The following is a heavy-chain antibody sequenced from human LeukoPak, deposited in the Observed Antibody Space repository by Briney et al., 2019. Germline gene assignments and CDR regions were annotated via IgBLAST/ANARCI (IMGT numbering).Heavy chain of an antibody. CDR1: GFTFSSYA. D-gene: IGHD6-19*01. J-gene: IGHJ4*02. Sequence: GGSLRLSCAASGFTFSSYAMHWVRRAPGKGLEWVAVISYDGSNKYYADSVKGRFTISRDNSKNTLYLQMNSLRAEDTAVYYCARDTYSSGWYYYFDYWGQGTLVTVSS. V-gene: IGHV3-30-3*01. CDR3: ARDTYSSGWYYYFDY. CDR2: ISYDGSNK.